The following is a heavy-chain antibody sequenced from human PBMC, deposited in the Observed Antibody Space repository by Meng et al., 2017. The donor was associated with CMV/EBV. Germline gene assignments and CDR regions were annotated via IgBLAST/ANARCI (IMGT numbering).Heavy chain of an antibody. J-gene: IGHJ4*02. Sequence: SETLSLTCTVSGGSISSSSYYWGWIRQPPGKGLEWIVSIYYSGSTYYNPSLKSRVTISVDTSKNQFSLKLSSVTAADTAVYYCARFGRGTSCYDYWGQGTLVTVSS. CDR3: ARFGRGTSCYDY. CDR1: GGSISSSSYY. CDR2: IYYSGST. D-gene: IGHD2-2*01. V-gene: IGHV4-39*07.